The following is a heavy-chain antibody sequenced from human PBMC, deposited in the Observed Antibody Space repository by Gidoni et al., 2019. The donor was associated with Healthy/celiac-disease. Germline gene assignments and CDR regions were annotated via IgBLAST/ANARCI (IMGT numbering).Heavy chain of an antibody. D-gene: IGHD4-17*01. J-gene: IGHJ4*02. CDR3: AKVAEYGDQFFDY. CDR2: ISGSGGST. V-gene: IGHV3-23*01. Sequence: EVQLLESGGGLVQPGGSLRLSCAAAGFTFSSYAMSWVRQAPGKGLELVSAISGSGGSTYYADSVKGRFTISRDNSKNTLYLQMNSLRAEDTAVYYCAKVAEYGDQFFDYWGQGTLVTVSS. CDR1: GFTFSSYA.